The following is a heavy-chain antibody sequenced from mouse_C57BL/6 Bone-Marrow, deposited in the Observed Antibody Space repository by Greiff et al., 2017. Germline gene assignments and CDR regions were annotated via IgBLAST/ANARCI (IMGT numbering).Heavy chain of an antibody. Sequence: EVQLVESGPGLVKPSQSLSLTCSVTGYSITSGYYWNWIRQFPGNKLEWMGYISYDGSNNYNPSLKNRISITRDTSKNQFFLKLNSVTTEDTATYYCARDDYGVAYWGQGTLVTVSA. CDR2: ISYDGSN. CDR3: ARDDYGVAY. V-gene: IGHV3-6*01. CDR1: GYSITSGYY. D-gene: IGHD2-4*01. J-gene: IGHJ3*01.